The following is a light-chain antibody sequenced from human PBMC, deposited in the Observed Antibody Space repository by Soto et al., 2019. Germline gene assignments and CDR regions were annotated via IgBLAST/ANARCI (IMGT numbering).Light chain of an antibody. J-gene: IGKJ1*01. V-gene: IGKV1-5*03. CDR3: QQYNSYSWT. Sequence: DIKMTQSASSLSASVVDRVTITCQASHDISNCLNWYQQKPGKAPKLLIYKASSLESGVPSRFSGSGSGTEFTLTISSLQPDDFATYYCQQYNSYSWTFGQGTKVDI. CDR2: KAS. CDR1: HDISNC.